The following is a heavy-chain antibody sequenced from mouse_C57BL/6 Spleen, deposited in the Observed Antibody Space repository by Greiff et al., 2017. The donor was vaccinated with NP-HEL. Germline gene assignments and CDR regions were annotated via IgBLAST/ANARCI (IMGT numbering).Heavy chain of an antibody. CDR3: ARGDYYGSSWGFAY. CDR2: ISSGSSTI. J-gene: IGHJ3*01. CDR1: GFTFSDYG. D-gene: IGHD1-1*01. Sequence: EVHLVESGGGLVKPGGSLKLSCAASGFTFSDYGMHWVRQAPEKGLEWVAYISSGSSTIYYADTVKGRFTISRDNAKNTLFLQMTSLRSEDTAMYYCARGDYYGSSWGFAYWGQGTLVTVSA. V-gene: IGHV5-17*01.